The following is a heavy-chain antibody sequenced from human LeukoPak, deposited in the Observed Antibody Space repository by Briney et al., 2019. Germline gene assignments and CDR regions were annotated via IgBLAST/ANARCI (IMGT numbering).Heavy chain of an antibody. CDR3: AKDRELRYFDWSGDAFDI. J-gene: IGHJ3*02. D-gene: IGHD3-9*01. CDR2: ISGSGGST. Sequence: GGSLRLSCAASGFTFSSYAMSWVRQAPGKGLEWASAISGSGGSTYYADSVKGRFTISRDNSKNTLYLQMNSLRAEDTAVYYCAKDRELRYFDWSGDAFDIWGQGTMVTVSS. V-gene: IGHV3-23*01. CDR1: GFTFSSYA.